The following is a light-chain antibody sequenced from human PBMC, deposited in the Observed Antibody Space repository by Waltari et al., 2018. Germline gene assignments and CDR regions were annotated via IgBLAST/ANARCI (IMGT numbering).Light chain of an antibody. V-gene: IGKV1-8*01. Sequence: AIRMTQSPSSFSASTGDRVTITCRASQGISSYLAWYQQKPGKAPKLLIYAASTLQSGVPSRFSGRGSGTDFTLTIGCLQSEDFATYYCQQYYSYPLTFGGGTKVEIK. CDR2: AAS. CDR3: QQYYSYPLT. CDR1: QGISSY. J-gene: IGKJ4*01.